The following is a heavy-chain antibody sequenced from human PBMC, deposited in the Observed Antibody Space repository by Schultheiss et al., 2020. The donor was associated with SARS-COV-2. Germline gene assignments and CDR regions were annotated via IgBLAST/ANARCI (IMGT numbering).Heavy chain of an antibody. V-gene: IGHV4-30-2*01. Sequence: SETLSLTCAVSGGSISNGDHTWSWIRQPPGKDLEWIGYIYHSGSAYYNPSLKSRVTMSIERSANQFSLKLSSVTAADTAVYYCARVGYCSGGSCYWFDPWGQGTVVTVSS. J-gene: IGHJ5*02. CDR2: IYHSGSA. D-gene: IGHD2-15*01. CDR1: GGSISNGDHT. CDR3: ARVGYCSGGSCYWFDP.